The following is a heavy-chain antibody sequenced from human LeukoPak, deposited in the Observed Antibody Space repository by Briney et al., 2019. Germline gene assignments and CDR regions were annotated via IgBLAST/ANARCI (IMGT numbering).Heavy chain of an antibody. V-gene: IGHV4-59*08. D-gene: IGHD6-6*01. CDR2: IYYSGST. CDR1: GGSISSYY. CDR3: ARHSKVAARTNWFDP. J-gene: IGHJ5*02. Sequence: PSETLSLTCTVSGGSISSYYWSWIRRPPGKGLEWIGYIYYSGSTNYNPSLKSRVTISVDTSKNQFSLKLSSVTAADTAVYYCARHSKVAARTNWFDPWGQGTLVTVSS.